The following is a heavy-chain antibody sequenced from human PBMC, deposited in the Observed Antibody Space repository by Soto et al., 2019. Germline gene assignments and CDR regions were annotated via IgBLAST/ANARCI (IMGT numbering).Heavy chain of an antibody. CDR3: ARDDTTSYRGLIDS. J-gene: IGHJ4*02. D-gene: IGHD3-10*01. CDR1: GFTFSSYI. CDR2: ISSTSSYI. Sequence: GGSLRLSCAASGFTFSSYIMNWVRQAPGKGLEWVSSISSTSSYIYYADSVKGRFTISRDNAKNSLYLQMKSLRAEDTAVYYCARDDTTSYRGLIDSWGQGTLVTVSS. V-gene: IGHV3-21*01.